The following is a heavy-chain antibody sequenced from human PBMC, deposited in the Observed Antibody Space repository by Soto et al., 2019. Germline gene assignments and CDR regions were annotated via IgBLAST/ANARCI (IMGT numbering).Heavy chain of an antibody. J-gene: IGHJ6*02. CDR2: IYYSGST. V-gene: IGHV4-31*03. D-gene: IGHD4-17*01. CDR1: GGSISSGGYY. CDR3: ARGATTVVNAGYYGMDV. Sequence: QVQLQESGPGLVKPSQTLSLTCTVSGGSISSGGYYWSWIRQHPGKGLSWIGYIYYSGSTYYNPSLKSRVTISVDTSKNQFSLKLSSVTAADTAVYDCARGATTVVNAGYYGMDVWGQGTTVTVSS.